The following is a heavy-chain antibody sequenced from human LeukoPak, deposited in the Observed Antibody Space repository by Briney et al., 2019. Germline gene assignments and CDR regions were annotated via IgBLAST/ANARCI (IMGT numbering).Heavy chain of an antibody. D-gene: IGHD3-16*01. Sequence: PRGSLRLSCAASGFTFCSYSMNWVREAPGKGLLWVSRISTDGSSDIYAAYVKAPFHISRDNAKNTLYLQMNSLRAEDTAVYSCASVNVCPRCHFDKRGQGNLTPVSS. CDR2: ISTDGSSD. J-gene: IGHJ4*02. CDR1: GFTFCSYS. CDR3: ASVNVCPRCHFDK. V-gene: IGHV3-74*01.